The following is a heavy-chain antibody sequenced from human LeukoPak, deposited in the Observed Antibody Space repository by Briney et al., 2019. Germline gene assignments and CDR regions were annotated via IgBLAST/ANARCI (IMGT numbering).Heavy chain of an antibody. CDR2: MYYSGST. CDR3: ARGRNPFY. CDR1: GGSISSYY. D-gene: IGHD1-14*01. Sequence: PSETLSLTCSVSGGSISSYYWSWIRQPPGKGLEWIGYMYYSGSTNYKPSLKSRVTISKDMSKNQFSLKLSSVTAADTAVYYCARGRNPFYWGQGTLVTVSS. V-gene: IGHV4-59*08. J-gene: IGHJ4*02.